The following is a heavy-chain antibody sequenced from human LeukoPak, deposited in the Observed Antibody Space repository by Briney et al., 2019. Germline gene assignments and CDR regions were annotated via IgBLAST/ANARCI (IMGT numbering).Heavy chain of an antibody. J-gene: IGHJ6*02. Sequence: SETPSLTSTLPLGSTIIYYWSSIPHPAGKGLEWIWRIYTSGSTTYNPSPKSRVTMSVQKSKNQFSLKLSSVTAADTAGYYRARDPQLLYSTYYSGMDVWGQGTTVTVSS. CDR2: IYTSGST. D-gene: IGHD2-2*02. V-gene: IGHV4-4*07. CDR3: ARDPQLLYSTYYSGMDV. CDR1: LGSTIIYY.